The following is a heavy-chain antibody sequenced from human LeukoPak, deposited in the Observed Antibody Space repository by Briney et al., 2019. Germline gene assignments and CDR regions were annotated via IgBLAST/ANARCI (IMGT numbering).Heavy chain of an antibody. J-gene: IGHJ4*02. CDR3: ARGVAGTEGLFEY. D-gene: IGHD6-19*01. CDR1: GYTFTNYG. V-gene: IGHV1-18*01. Sequence: GSVKVSCKASGYTFTNYGITWVRQAPGQGLEWMGWFSAYNGNTNYAQKLQDRVTMTTDTSTNTAYMELRSLRSDDTAEYFCARGVAGTEGLFEYWGQGTLVTVSA. CDR2: FSAYNGNT.